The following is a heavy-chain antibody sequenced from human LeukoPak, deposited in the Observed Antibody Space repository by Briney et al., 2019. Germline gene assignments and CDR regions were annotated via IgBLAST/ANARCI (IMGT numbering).Heavy chain of an antibody. J-gene: IGHJ4*02. CDR1: GFTFSSCE. CDR2: ISSSGSTI. Sequence: GGSLRLSCAASGFTFSSCEMNRVRQAPGKGLEGASYISSSGSTIYYADSVKGRFTISRDNAKNSLYLQMNSLRAEDTAVYYCARGGFSSSWSKSWGQGTLVTVSS. V-gene: IGHV3-48*03. CDR3: ARGGFSSSWSKS. D-gene: IGHD6-13*01.